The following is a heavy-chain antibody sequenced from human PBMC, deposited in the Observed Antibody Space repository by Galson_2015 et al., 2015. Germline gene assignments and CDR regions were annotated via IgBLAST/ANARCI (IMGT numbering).Heavy chain of an antibody. V-gene: IGHV1-18*01. CDR3: ARYSSSSSHYYYYGMDV. CDR1: GYTFTSYG. Sequence: SVKVSCKASGYTFTSYGISWVRQAPGQGLEWMGWISAYNGNANYAQKLQGRVTMTTDTSTSTAYMELRSPKSDDTAVYYCARYSSSSSHYYYYGMDVWGQGTTVTVSS. D-gene: IGHD6-6*01. CDR2: ISAYNGNA. J-gene: IGHJ6*02.